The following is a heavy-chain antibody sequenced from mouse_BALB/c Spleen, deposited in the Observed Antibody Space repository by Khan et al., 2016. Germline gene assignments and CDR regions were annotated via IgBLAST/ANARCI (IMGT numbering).Heavy chain of an antibody. CDR2: ISYSGST. CDR3: VTYEGYLFDY. J-gene: IGHJ2*01. V-gene: IGHV3-8*02. D-gene: IGHD2-3*01. CDR1: GDSITSGY. Sequence: EVKLLESGPSLVKPSQTLSLTCSVTGDSITSGYWNWIRKFPGNKLEYMGYISYSGSTYYNPSLKSRISITRDTSKNQYYLQLKSVTTEDTATYDCVTYEGYLFDYWGQGTTLTVSS.